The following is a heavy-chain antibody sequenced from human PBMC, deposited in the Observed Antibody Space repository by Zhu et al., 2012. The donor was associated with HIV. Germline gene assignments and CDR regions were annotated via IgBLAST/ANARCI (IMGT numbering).Heavy chain of an antibody. CDR1: GGSFSGYY. CDR2: INHSGST. D-gene: IGHD3-22*01. V-gene: IGHV4-34*01. J-gene: IGHJ3*02. CDR3: ASLDYYDSGGYYYAAFDI. Sequence: QVHLQQWGAGLLKPSETLSLTCAVYGGSFSGYYWNWIRQPPGKGLEWIGEINHSGSTNYNPSLKSRVTISVDTSKNQFSLKLSSVTAADTAVYYCASLDYYDSGGYYYAAFDIWGKGQSVTVSS.